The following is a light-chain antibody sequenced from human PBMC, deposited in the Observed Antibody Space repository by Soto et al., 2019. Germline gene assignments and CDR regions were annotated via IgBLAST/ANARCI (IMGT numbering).Light chain of an antibody. J-gene: IGKJ1*01. V-gene: IGKV1-9*01. CDR1: QGISSY. CDR3: QQYNSFIWT. CDR2: AAS. Sequence: DIQLTQSPSFLSASVGDRVSVTCRASQGISSYLAWYQKKPGKAPKLLMYAASTLQSGVPSRFSGSGSGTEFNLTISSLQPEDFATYYCQQYNSFIWTFGQGSKVDIK.